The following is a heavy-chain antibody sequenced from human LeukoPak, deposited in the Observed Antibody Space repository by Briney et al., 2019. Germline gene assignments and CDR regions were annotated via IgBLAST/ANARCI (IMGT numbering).Heavy chain of an antibody. V-gene: IGHV4-59*01. CDR1: GGSINNYY. D-gene: IGHD6-13*01. Sequence: PSETLSLTCTVSGGSINNYYWNWIRQPPGKGLEWIGYIYYSGSTNYNPSLKSRVTISVDTSKNQFSLKLSSVTAADTAVYYCASRPSSSFRLNWGQGTLVTVSS. CDR2: IYYSGST. J-gene: IGHJ4*02. CDR3: ASRPSSSFRLN.